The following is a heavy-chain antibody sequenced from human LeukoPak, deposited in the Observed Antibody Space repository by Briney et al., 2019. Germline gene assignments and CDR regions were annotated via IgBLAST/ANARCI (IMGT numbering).Heavy chain of an antibody. J-gene: IGHJ4*02. Sequence: GGSLRLSCAASGFTFSSYSMNWVRQAPGKGLEWISCISSRSSTIWYAESVKGRFTISRDNAKDSLYLQMNSLRDEDTAVYYCARDGWSQFGEFYFDYWGQGTLVTVSS. CDR1: GFTFSSYS. D-gene: IGHD3-10*01. CDR2: ISSRSSTI. V-gene: IGHV3-48*02. CDR3: ARDGWSQFGEFYFDY.